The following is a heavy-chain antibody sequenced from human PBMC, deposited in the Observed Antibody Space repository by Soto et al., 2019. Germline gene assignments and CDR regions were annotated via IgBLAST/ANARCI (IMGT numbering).Heavy chain of an antibody. CDR2: ISSDGSNK. Sequence: GGSLRLSCAASGFTFSSSTMHWVRQAPGKGLEWVAVISSDGSNKYYPDSVKGRFTISRDNSKNTLYLQMNSLRAEDTAVYYCARDQIVGVPDYFDDWGQGTLVTVSS. J-gene: IGHJ4*02. D-gene: IGHD1-26*01. CDR1: GFTFSSST. V-gene: IGHV3-30-3*01. CDR3: ARDQIVGVPDYFDD.